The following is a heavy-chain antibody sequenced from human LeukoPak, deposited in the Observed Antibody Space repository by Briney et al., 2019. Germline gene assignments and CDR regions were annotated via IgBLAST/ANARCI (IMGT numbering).Heavy chain of an antibody. D-gene: IGHD3-16*01. J-gene: IGHJ3*02. CDR2: ISAYNGNT. Sequence: GASVKVSCKASGGTFSSYAISWVRQAPGQGLEWMGWISAYNGNTNYAQKLQGRVTMTTDTSTSTAYMELRSLGSDDTAVYYCARGQTPDYVWGSYLAAFDIWGQGTMVTVSS. CDR3: ARGQTPDYVWGSYLAAFDI. V-gene: IGHV1-18*01. CDR1: GGTFSSYA.